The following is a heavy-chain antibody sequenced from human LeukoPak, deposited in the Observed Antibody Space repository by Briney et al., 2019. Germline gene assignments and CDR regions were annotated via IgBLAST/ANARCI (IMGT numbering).Heavy chain of an antibody. J-gene: IGHJ4*02. D-gene: IGHD3-10*01. CDR1: GGSISSGGYY. CDR2: ISYSGST. Sequence: SETLSLTCTVSGGSISSGGYYWSWIRQHPGKGLEWIGYISYSGSTNYNPSLKSRVIISVDTSKNHFSLKLTSVTAADTAVYYCATGTYYFDSWGLGTLVTVSS. V-gene: IGHV4-61*03. CDR3: ATGTYYFDS.